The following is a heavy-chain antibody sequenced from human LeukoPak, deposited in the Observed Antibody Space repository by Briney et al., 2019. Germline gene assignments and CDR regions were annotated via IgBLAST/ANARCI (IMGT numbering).Heavy chain of an antibody. CDR3: ARLFVVVAAIQDY. CDR2: INPNSGGT. D-gene: IGHD2-15*01. J-gene: IGHJ4*02. V-gene: IGHV1-2*02. CDR1: GYTFTGYY. Sequence: ASVKVSCKASGYTFTGYYMHWVRQAPGQGLEWMGWINPNSGGTNYAQKFQGRVTMTRGTSISTAYMELSRLRSDDTAVYYCARLFVVVAAIQDYWGQGTLVSVSS.